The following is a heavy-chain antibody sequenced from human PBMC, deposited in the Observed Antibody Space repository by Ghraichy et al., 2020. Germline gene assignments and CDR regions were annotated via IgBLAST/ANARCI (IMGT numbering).Heavy chain of an antibody. CDR1: GFTFSSYA. CDR3: AKAPPRPAAATD. D-gene: IGHD2-15*01. V-gene: IGHV3-23*01. CDR2: IIGSGGST. Sequence: GGSLRLSCAASGFTFSSYAMSWVRQAPGKGLEWVSTIIGSGGSTYYADSVKGRFTLSRDNSKNTVYLQMNSLRVEDTAVFYCAKAPPRPAAATDWGQGTLVTVSS. J-gene: IGHJ4*02.